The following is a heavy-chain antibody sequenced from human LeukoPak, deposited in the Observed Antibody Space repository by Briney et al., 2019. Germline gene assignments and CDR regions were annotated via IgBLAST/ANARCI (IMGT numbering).Heavy chain of an antibody. CDR2: INPSGGRT. Sequence: ASVKVSCKASGYTFTDHYMHWVRQAPGQGLEWMGMINPSGGRTTYAKKFQGRVTMTRDTSTNAVYTELSSLRSDDTAVYYCARDYYGGHNLYNFDFWGQGTRVIVSS. D-gene: IGHD3-10*01. J-gene: IGHJ4*02. CDR3: ARDYYGGHNLYNFDF. CDR1: GYTFTDHY. V-gene: IGHV1-46*01.